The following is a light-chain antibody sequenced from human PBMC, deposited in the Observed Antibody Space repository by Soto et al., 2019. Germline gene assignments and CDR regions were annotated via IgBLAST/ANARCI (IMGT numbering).Light chain of an antibody. CDR3: QHCYSNSGR. CDR1: QSVLYSSNNKNY. CDR2: WAS. Sequence: ERATITCKSSQSVLYSSNNKNYLAWYQQKPGQPPKLLIYWASTRESGVPDRFSGSGSGTDFTLTISSLQAKDVAVYDGQHCYSNSGRFAPATKAYIK. V-gene: IGKV4-1*01. J-gene: IGKJ3*01.